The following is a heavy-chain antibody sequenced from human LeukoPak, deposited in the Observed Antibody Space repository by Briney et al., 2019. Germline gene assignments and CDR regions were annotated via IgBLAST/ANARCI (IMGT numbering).Heavy chain of an antibody. V-gene: IGHV1-8*01. Sequence: ASVKVSCKASGYTFTSYDINWVRQATGQGLEWMGWMNPNSGNTGYAQKFQGRVTMTRNTSISTAYMELSSLRSGDTAVYYCARVTGYCSSTSCYYYYYGMDVWGQGTTVTVSS. CDR2: MNPNSGNT. J-gene: IGHJ6*02. D-gene: IGHD2-2*01. CDR1: GYTFTSYD. CDR3: ARVTGYCSSTSCYYYYYGMDV.